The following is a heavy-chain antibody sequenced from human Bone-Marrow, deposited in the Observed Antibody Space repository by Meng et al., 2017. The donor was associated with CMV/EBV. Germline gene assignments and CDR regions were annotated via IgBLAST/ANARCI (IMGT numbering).Heavy chain of an antibody. V-gene: IGHV1-69*05. CDR3: ARGTDIGEYYGNNGFDP. CDR1: GGTFSNYA. D-gene: IGHD3-3*01. J-gene: IGHJ5*02. CDR2: IIPFIGTV. Sequence: SVKVSCKASGGTFSNYAISWVRQAPGQGLEWMGWIIPFIGTVSYSQKFRGRVTLSTDESTSRAYMELSSLRSADTAVYYCARGTDIGEYYGNNGFDPWGQATPVTVSS.